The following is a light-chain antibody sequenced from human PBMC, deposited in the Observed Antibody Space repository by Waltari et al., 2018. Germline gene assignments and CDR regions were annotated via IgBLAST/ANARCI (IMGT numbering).Light chain of an antibody. Sequence: DIMMTQSPDSLAVSLGERATINCKSSQTVLYSSDNNNYLAWYQQKLGQPPKLLIYWASTRASGVPDRFSGSGSGTDFTLTISSLQAEDVAVYYCQQYYDTPRTFGQGTRVEIK. V-gene: IGKV4-1*01. CDR3: QQYYDTPRT. CDR1: QTVLYSSDNNNY. CDR2: WAS. J-gene: IGKJ1*01.